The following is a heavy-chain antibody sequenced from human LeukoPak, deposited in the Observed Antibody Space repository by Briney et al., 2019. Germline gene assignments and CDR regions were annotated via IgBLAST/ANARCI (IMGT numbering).Heavy chain of an antibody. J-gene: IGHJ4*02. D-gene: IGHD5-24*01. CDR2: ISGSGGST. Sequence: GGTLRLSCAASGFTFSSYGMSWVRQAPGKGLEWVSAISGSGGSTYYADSVKGRFTISRDNSKNTLYLQMNSLRAEDTAVYYCATAERWLQLWCDYWGQGTLVTVSS. CDR1: GFTFSSYG. CDR3: ATAERWLQLWCDY. V-gene: IGHV3-23*01.